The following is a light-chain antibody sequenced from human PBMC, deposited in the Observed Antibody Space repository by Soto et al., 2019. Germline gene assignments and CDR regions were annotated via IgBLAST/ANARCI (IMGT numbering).Light chain of an antibody. V-gene: IGKV3-20*01. CDR3: QQDGSSPRT. J-gene: IGKJ1*01. Sequence: DIVLSQSPGTLSLSPGERATLSCRASQSVSSDYLAWYQQKPGQAPRLLIYGASSRATGIPHRFSGSGSGTDFTLTISRLEPEDFAVYYCQQDGSSPRTFGQGTKVDIK. CDR1: QSVSSDY. CDR2: GAS.